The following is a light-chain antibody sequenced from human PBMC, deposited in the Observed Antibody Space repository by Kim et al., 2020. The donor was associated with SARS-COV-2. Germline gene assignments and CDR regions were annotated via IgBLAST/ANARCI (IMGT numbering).Light chain of an antibody. J-gene: IGLJ7*01. CDR1: SSNSGNNY. Sequence: GQKVTISCSGSSSNSGNNYVSWYQQLPGTAPKLLIFDNNIRPSGIPDRFSGSKSGTSATLGITGLQTGDEADYYCGTWDSRLSSAVFGGGTQLTVL. V-gene: IGLV1-51*01. CDR3: GTWDSRLSSAV. CDR2: DNN.